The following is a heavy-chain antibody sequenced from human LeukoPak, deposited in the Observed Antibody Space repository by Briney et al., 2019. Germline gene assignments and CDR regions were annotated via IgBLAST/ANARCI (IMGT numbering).Heavy chain of an antibody. J-gene: IGHJ3*02. Sequence: SETLSLTCNVSGGSLNNYYWNWIRQSPGKGLEWIGYSYYTGSVNYNPSVSGRVTISVDTSKNQFSLRLTSVTAADTAVYYCARFGGDALFAFDIWGEGTMVTVSS. CDR1: GGSLNNYY. V-gene: IGHV4-59*01. CDR2: SYYTGSV. D-gene: IGHD3-3*01. CDR3: ARFGGDALFAFDI.